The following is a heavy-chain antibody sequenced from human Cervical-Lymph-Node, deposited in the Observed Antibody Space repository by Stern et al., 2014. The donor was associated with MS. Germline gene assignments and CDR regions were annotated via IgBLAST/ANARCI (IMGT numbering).Heavy chain of an antibody. J-gene: IGHJ3*02. D-gene: IGHD3-22*01. CDR1: GYSFTSYW. V-gene: IGHV5-51*01. CDR2: IYPGDSDP. CDR3: ASFPYDSSGYRDDAFDI. Sequence: VQLVESGAEVKKPGESLKISCKGSGYSFTSYWIGWVRQMPGKGLEWMGIIYPGDSDPRYSPSFQGQVTISADKSISTAYLQWSSLKASDTAMYYCASFPYDSSGYRDDAFDIWGQGTMVTVSS.